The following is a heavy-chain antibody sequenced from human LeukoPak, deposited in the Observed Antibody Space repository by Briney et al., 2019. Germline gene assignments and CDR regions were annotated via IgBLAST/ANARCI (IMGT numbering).Heavy chain of an antibody. V-gene: IGHV3-48*03. CDR3: ARWYYYYGMDV. CDR1: GFTFSSYE. J-gene: IGHJ6*02. Sequence: SGGSLRLSCAASGFTFSSYEMNWVCQAPGKGLEWVSYISSSGSTIYYADSVKGRFTISRDNAKNSLYLQMNSLRAEDTAVYYCARWYYYYGMDVWGQGTTVTVSS. CDR2: ISSSGSTI.